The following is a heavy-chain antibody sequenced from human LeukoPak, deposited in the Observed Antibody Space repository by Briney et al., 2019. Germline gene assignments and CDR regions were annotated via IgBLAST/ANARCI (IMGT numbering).Heavy chain of an antibody. V-gene: IGHV4-31*03. Sequence: SQTLSLTCTVSGGSISSGGYYWSWIRQHPGKGLEWIGYIYYSGSTYYNPSLKSRVTISVDTSKNQFSLKLTSVTAADTAVYYCARGLVVTEYNFDYWGQGTLVTVSS. CDR1: GGSISSGGYY. CDR2: IYYSGST. J-gene: IGHJ4*02. CDR3: ARGLVVTEYNFDY. D-gene: IGHD2-21*02.